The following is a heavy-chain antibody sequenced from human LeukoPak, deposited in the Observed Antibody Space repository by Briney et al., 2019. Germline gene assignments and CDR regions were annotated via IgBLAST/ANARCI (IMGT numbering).Heavy chain of an antibody. Sequence: SETLSLTCAVYGGSFSGYYWSWIRQPPGKGLEWIGEINHSGSTNYNPSLKSRVTISVDTSKNQFSLKLSSVTAADTAVYYRARRKGIAAQHAPRRVRFNWFDPWGQGTLVTVSS. D-gene: IGHD6-6*01. CDR2: INHSGST. V-gene: IGHV4-34*01. J-gene: IGHJ5*02. CDR3: ARRKGIAAQHAPRRVRFNWFDP. CDR1: GGSFSGYY.